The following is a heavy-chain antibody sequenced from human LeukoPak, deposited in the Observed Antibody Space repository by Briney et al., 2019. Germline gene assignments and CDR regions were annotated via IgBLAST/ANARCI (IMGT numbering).Heavy chain of an antibody. D-gene: IGHD3-22*01. J-gene: IGHJ6*03. V-gene: IGHV3-30*02. CDR1: GFTFNNYG. Sequence: GGSLRLSCAASGFTFNNYGMHWVRQAPGKGLEWVAFIRYNGNNQYYADSVKGRFTISRDNSKNTLYLQMNSLRAEDTAVYYCAKDGDYYDSSGYYRYYYYYYMDVWGKGTTVTISS. CDR2: IRYNGNNQ. CDR3: AKDGDYYDSSGYYRYYYYYYMDV.